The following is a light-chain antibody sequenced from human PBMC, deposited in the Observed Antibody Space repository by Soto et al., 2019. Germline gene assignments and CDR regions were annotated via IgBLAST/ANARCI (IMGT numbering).Light chain of an antibody. Sequence: EIVLTQSPGTLSLSPGERATLSCRASQSISSSYLAWHQQKPGQAPRVLLYGASSRATGSPDRFSGSGSGTDFTLTISRLEPEDFAVYFCQQYGNPPPNAFGQGTKVEI. J-gene: IGKJ2*01. CDR2: GAS. CDR3: QQYGNPPPNA. V-gene: IGKV3-20*01. CDR1: QSISSSY.